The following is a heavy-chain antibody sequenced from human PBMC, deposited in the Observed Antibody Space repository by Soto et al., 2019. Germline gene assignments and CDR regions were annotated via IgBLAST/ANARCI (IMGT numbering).Heavy chain of an antibody. CDR1: GGSFSGYY. CDR3: ARELIVVVPTVINWFDP. Sequence: SETLSLTCAVYGGSFSGYYWSWIRQPPGKGLEWIGEINHSGSTNYNPSLKSRVTISVDTSKNQFSLKLSSVTAADTAVYYCARELIVVVPTVINWFDPWGQGTLVTVSS. J-gene: IGHJ5*02. V-gene: IGHV4-34*01. D-gene: IGHD2-2*01. CDR2: INHSGST.